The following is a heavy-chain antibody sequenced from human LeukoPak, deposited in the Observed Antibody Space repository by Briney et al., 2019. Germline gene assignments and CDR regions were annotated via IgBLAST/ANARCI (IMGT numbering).Heavy chain of an antibody. CDR2: TYYSGST. CDR1: GGSISSYY. CDR3: ARHKADCSSTSCYYNPLWKIDY. V-gene: IGHV4-59*08. D-gene: IGHD2-2*01. J-gene: IGHJ4*02. Sequence: PSETLSLTCTVSGGSISSYYWSWVRQPPGKGLEWIGYTYYSGSTNYNPSLKSRVTISVDTSKNQFSLKLSSVTAADTAVYYCARHKADCSSTSCYYNPLWKIDYWGQGTLVTVSS.